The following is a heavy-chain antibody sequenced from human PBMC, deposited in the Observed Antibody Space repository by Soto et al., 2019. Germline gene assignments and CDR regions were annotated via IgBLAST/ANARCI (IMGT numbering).Heavy chain of an antibody. J-gene: IGHJ3*02. D-gene: IGHD2-15*01. V-gene: IGHV3-23*01. CDR3: AKDRDIVVVVAAPDAFDI. CDR1: GFTFSSYA. Sequence: GGSLRLSCAASGFTFSSYAMSWVRQAPGKGLEWVSAISGSGGSTYYADSVKGRFTISRDNSKNTLYLQMNSLRAEDTAVYYCAKDRDIVVVVAAPDAFDIWGQGTMVTVSS. CDR2: ISGSGGST.